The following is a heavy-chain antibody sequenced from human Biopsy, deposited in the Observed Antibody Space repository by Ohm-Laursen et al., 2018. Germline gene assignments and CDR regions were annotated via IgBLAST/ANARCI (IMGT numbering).Heavy chain of an antibody. Sequence: TLSLTCTVSGGSVSSGGFYWSWIRQHPGKGLEWIGYIYYSGTTYYNPSLKSLVTISVDTSKNQFSLKLTSVTAADTALYYCTRAGGGKIYGLWGQGTLATVSS. CDR1: GGSVSSGGFY. V-gene: IGHV4-31*01. D-gene: IGHD3-16*01. CDR3: TRAGGGKIYGL. CDR2: IYYSGTT. J-gene: IGHJ4*02.